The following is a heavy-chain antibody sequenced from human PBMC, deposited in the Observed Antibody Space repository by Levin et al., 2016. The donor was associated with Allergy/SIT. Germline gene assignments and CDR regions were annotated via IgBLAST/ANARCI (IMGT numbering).Heavy chain of an antibody. CDR2: ISADNGNT. J-gene: IGHJ4*02. V-gene: IGHV1-18*01. CDR3: VRDRDYGLIDY. Sequence: ASVKVSCKASGYTLTYYGFSWVRQAPGQGLEWMGWISADNGNTQDVLKFQGRVTMTTDTSTSTAYMELRGLRSDDTAVYYCVRDRDYGLIDYWGQGTLVTVSS. D-gene: IGHD4-17*01. CDR1: GYTLTYYG.